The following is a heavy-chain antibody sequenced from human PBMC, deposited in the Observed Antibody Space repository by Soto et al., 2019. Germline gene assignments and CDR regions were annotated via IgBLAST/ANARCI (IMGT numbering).Heavy chain of an antibody. J-gene: IGHJ2*01. V-gene: IGHV3-48*01. CDR3: ARVTATQNWYFDL. Sequence: GGSLRLSCAASGFTFSSYSMNWVRQAPGKGLEWVSYISSSSSTIYYADSVKGRFTISRDNAKNSLYLQMNSLRAEDTAVYYCARVTATQNWYFDLWGRGTLVTVSS. CDR1: GFTFSSYS. D-gene: IGHD3-16*01. CDR2: ISSSSSTI.